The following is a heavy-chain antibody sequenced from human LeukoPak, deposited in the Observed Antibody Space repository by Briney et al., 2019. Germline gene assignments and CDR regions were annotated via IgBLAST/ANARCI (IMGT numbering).Heavy chain of an antibody. J-gene: IGHJ6*02. D-gene: IGHD3-3*01. CDR2: ISYDGSNK. CDR3: ARGAGVVTSGDYYGMDV. V-gene: IGHV3-30-3*01. CDR1: GFTFSSYA. Sequence: HPGGSLRLSCAASGFTFSSYAMHWVRQAPGEGLEWVAVISYDGSNKYYADSVKGRFTISRDNSKNTLYLQMNSLRAEDTAVYYCARGAGVVTSGDYYGMDVWGQGTTVTVSS.